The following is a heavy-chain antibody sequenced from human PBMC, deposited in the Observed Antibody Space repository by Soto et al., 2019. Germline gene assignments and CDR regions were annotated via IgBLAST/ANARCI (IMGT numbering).Heavy chain of an antibody. V-gene: IGHV3-30-3*01. CDR3: AREEKLLSYFDY. Sequence: QVQLVESGGGVVQPGRSLRLSCAASGFTFSSYAMHWVRQAPGKGLEWVAVISYDGSNKYYADSVKGRFTISRDNSKNTLYLQINSLRAEDTAVYYCAREEKLLSYFDYWGQGTLVTVSS. CDR1: GFTFSSYA. D-gene: IGHD1-7*01. CDR2: ISYDGSNK. J-gene: IGHJ4*02.